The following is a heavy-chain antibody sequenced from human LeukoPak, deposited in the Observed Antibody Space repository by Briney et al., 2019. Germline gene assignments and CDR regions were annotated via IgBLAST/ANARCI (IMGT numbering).Heavy chain of an antibody. CDR2: IYYSGST. D-gene: IGHD5-18*01. V-gene: IGHV4-59*08. CDR1: GGSISSYY. J-gene: IGHJ4*02. CDR3: ARMMVPDTAMAEYYFDY. Sequence: SETLSLPCTVSGGSISSYYWSWIRQPPGKGLEWIGYIYYSGSTNYNPSLKSRVTISVDTSKNQFSLKLSSVTAADTAVYYCARMMVPDTAMAEYYFDYWGQGTLVTVSS.